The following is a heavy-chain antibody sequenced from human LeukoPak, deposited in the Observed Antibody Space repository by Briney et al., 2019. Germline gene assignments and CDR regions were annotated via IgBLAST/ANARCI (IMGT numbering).Heavy chain of an antibody. D-gene: IGHD5-18*01. CDR1: GFTFSSYD. Sequence: GGSLRLSCAASGFTFSSYDMHWVRQATGKGPEWVSAIGTAGDTYYPGSVKGRFTISRENAKNSLYLQMNSLRAGDTAVYYCPRGRAVQQRDDAFDIWGQGTMVTVSS. CDR3: PRGRAVQQRDDAFDI. CDR2: IGTAGDT. J-gene: IGHJ3*02. V-gene: IGHV3-13*01.